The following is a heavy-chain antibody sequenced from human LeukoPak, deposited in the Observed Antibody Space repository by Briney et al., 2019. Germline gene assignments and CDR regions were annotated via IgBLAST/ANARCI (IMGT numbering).Heavy chain of an antibody. Sequence: ASVKVSCKASGYTFTSYYLHWVRQAPGQGLEWMGWISAYNGNTNYAQKLQGRVTMTTDTSTSTAYMELRSLRSDDTAVYYCARGGSYYYYYGMDVWGQGTTVTVSS. J-gene: IGHJ6*02. V-gene: IGHV1-18*04. D-gene: IGHD1-26*01. CDR3: ARGGSYYYYYGMDV. CDR1: GYTFTSYY. CDR2: ISAYNGNT.